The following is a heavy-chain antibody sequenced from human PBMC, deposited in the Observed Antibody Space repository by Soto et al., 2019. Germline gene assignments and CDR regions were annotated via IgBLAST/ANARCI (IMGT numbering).Heavy chain of an antibody. D-gene: IGHD2-2*01. CDR1: GYTLTELS. Sequence: ASVKVSCKVSGYTLTELSMHWVRQAPGKGLEWMGGFDPEDGETIYAQKFQGRVTMTEDTSIDTAYMELSSLRSEDTAVYYCATGIKIVVSPFDPWGQGTLVTVSS. CDR2: FDPEDGET. V-gene: IGHV1-24*01. J-gene: IGHJ5*02. CDR3: ATGIKIVVSPFDP.